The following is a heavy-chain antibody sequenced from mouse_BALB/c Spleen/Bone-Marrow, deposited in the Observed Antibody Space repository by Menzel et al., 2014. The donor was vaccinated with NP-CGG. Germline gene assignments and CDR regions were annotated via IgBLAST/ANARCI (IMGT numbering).Heavy chain of an antibody. CDR2: ISSGSSTI. Sequence: EVHLVESGGGLVQPGGSRKLSCAASGFTFSSFGMHWVRQAPEKGPEWVAYISSGSSTIYYADTVKGRFTISRDNPKNPLFLQRTSLRSEDTAMYSCARSSDYYGSSPNANWGQGTLVTVSA. V-gene: IGHV5-17*02. CDR3: ARSSDYYGSSPNAN. J-gene: IGHJ3*01. D-gene: IGHD1-1*01. CDR1: GFTFSSFG.